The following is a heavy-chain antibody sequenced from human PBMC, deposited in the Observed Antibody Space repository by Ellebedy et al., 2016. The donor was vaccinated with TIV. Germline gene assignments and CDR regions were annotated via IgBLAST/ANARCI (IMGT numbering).Heavy chain of an antibody. V-gene: IGHV5-51*01. CDR1: GYTFSNSW. J-gene: IGHJ3*01. CDR3: TRQGYGGSSYPYSDAFDF. Sequence: KVSCNASGYTFSNSWCAWVRQLPGKGLEWMGIIYPGDSDSSYSPSFQVQVTISADKSVRTSYLQWSSLRASDTAMYYSTRQGYGGSSYPYSDAFDFWGQGTMVTVSS. D-gene: IGHD1-26*01. CDR2: IYPGDSDS.